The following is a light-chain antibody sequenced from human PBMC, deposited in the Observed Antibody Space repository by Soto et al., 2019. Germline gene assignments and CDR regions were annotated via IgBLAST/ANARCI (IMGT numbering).Light chain of an antibody. CDR3: QQCNAFPDT. CDR1: RDISRW. Sequence: DIQMAQSPSSLSASVGDRVTITCRASRDISRWLAWYQQRPGTAPKSLIHSASTLQSGVPSSFSGSGSGTEFTLTISSLQPEDFATYYWQQCNAFPDTFGQGTGLEIK. V-gene: IGKV1D-16*01. CDR2: SAS. J-gene: IGKJ2*01.